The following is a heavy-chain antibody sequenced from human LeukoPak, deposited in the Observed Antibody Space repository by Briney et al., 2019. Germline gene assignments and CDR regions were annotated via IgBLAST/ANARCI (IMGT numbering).Heavy chain of an antibody. CDR3: ARGRYYDFWSGSMEGMDV. Sequence: PSETLSLTCAVHGGSLRGHYWSWIRQPPGKGLEWIGDFNHDGSTNYNPSLKNRVFISVDTPINQLSLRVTSVTATDTATYYCARGRYYDFWSGSMEGMDVWGQGTTVIVSS. J-gene: IGHJ6*02. CDR1: GGSLRGHY. CDR2: FNHDGST. D-gene: IGHD3-3*01. V-gene: IGHV4-34*01.